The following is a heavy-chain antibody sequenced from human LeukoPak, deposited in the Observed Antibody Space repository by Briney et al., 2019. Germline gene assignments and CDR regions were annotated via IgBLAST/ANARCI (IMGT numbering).Heavy chain of an antibody. V-gene: IGHV3-33*01. CDR1: GFTFSSYG. Sequence: GSLRLSCAASGFTFSSYGIHWVRQAPGKGLEWVAVIWYDGSEKYYVDSVKGRFTISRDNSKNTMYLQMNSLRAEDTAVYYCARVQGHPPNGLDIWGQGTMVTVSS. D-gene: IGHD2-8*01. CDR3: ARVQGHPPNGLDI. CDR2: IWYDGSEK. J-gene: IGHJ3*02.